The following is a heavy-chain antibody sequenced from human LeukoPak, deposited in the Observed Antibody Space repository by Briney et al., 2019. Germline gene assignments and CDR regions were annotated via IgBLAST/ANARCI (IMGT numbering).Heavy chain of an antibody. Sequence: GGSLRLSCAASGFAFSTYAMNWVRQAPGKGLEWVSAISGYGGSTYYPDSVKGRFTISRDNSKNTLYLQMNSLRADDTATYYCARGFNYAFDYWGQGTLVTVSS. CDR1: GFAFSTYA. CDR2: ISGYGGST. V-gene: IGHV3-23*01. D-gene: IGHD2-2*01. J-gene: IGHJ4*02. CDR3: ARGFNYAFDY.